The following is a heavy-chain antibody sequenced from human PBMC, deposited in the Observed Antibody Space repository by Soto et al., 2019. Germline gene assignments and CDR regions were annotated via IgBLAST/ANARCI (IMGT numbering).Heavy chain of an antibody. Sequence: ASVKVSCKASGGTFSSYAISWVRQAPGQGLEWMGGIIPIFGTANYAQKFQGRVTITADESTSTAYMELSSLRSEDTAVYYCARDGSLSSYSSSWCSGLDWFDPWGQGTLVTVSS. CDR2: IIPIFGTA. CDR3: ARDGSLSSYSSSWCSGLDWFDP. J-gene: IGHJ5*02. CDR1: GGTFSSYA. V-gene: IGHV1-69*13. D-gene: IGHD6-13*01.